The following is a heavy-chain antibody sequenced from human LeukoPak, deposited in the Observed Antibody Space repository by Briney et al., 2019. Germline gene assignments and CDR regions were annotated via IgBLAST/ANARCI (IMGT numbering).Heavy chain of an antibody. Sequence: GGSLRLSGGGSCFTFSSYTMNWVRQAPGKGLEWVASISSSANYIYYADSVRGRFPISRDDAKKSVFLHMNNLRAEDTAVYFCATWDDYGDFVAFEYWGQGTLVTVSS. D-gene: IGHD4-17*01. J-gene: IGHJ4*02. V-gene: IGHV3-21*01. CDR1: CFTFSSYT. CDR3: ATWDDYGDFVAFEY. CDR2: ISSSANYI.